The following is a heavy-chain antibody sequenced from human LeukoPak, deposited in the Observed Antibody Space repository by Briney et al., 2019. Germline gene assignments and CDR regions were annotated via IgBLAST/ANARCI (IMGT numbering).Heavy chain of an antibody. Sequence: GGSLRLSCAASGFTFSNYAMNWVRQAPGKGLEWVANIKQDGSEKYYVDSVKGRFTISRDNAKNSLYLQMNSLRAEDTAVYYCARDPPGDAFDIWGQGTMVTVSS. CDR2: IKQDGSEK. J-gene: IGHJ3*02. CDR1: GFTFSNYA. V-gene: IGHV3-7*01. CDR3: ARDPPGDAFDI.